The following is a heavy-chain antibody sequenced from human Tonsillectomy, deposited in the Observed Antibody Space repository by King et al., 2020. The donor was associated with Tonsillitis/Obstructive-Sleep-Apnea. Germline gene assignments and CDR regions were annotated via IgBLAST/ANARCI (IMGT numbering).Heavy chain of an antibody. Sequence: VHLVESGGGLIQPGGSLRLSCTASVFTVSSNYMSWVRRAPGRGLEWVSIIYSGGSTYYADSVTGRFTISRDNSKNTLYLQMNSLRAEDTAVYYCARDQARYYDFWVGCYYGMDVWGQGTTVTVSS. CDR3: ARDQARYYDFWVGCYYGMDV. D-gene: IGHD3-3*01. V-gene: IGHV3-53*01. CDR1: VFTVSSNY. J-gene: IGHJ6*02. CDR2: IYSGGST.